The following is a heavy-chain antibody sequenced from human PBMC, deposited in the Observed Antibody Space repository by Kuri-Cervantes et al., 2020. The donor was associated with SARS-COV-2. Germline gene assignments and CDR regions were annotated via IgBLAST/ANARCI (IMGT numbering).Heavy chain of an antibody. J-gene: IGHJ3*01. D-gene: IGHD5-18*01. CDR3: ATEGYSIIIWAFAH. Sequence: ASVKVSCKVSGYTLTELSMHWVRQAPGKGLEWMGGFDPEQREIIYAQRFQGRVSMTEDTSTDTAYMELSSLSSEGTAVYYCATEGYSIIIWAFAHWGQGTKVTVSS. CDR2: FDPEQREI. V-gene: IGHV1-24*01. CDR1: GYTLTELS.